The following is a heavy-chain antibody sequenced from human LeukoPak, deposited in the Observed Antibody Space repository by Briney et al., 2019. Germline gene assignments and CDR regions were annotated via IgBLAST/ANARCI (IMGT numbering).Heavy chain of an antibody. D-gene: IGHD3-3*01. CDR3: ARRFDDFWSGYSYYFDY. Sequence: SETLSLTCVVSGYSISSGYYWGWIRQPPGKGLEWIGSIYHSGSAYYNPSLKSRVTISVDTSKNQFSLKLSSVTAADTAVYYCARRFDDFWSGYSYYFDYWGQGTLVTVSS. J-gene: IGHJ4*02. CDR1: GYSISSGYY. CDR2: IYHSGSA. V-gene: IGHV4-38-2*01.